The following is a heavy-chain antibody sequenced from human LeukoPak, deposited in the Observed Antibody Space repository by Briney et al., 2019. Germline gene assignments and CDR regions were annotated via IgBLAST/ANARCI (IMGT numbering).Heavy chain of an antibody. V-gene: IGHV3-23*01. CDR1: GFTFSGHW. J-gene: IGHJ4*02. CDR2: INDNGDKT. CDR3: AKRVPYGSSSVYFDS. D-gene: IGHD6-6*01. Sequence: GGSLRLSCAASGFTFSGHWMSWVRQAPGKGLEWVAGINDNGDKTYCADPVKGRFTISRDNSKNTLHLQMNSLRAEDTAVYYCAKRVPYGSSSVYFDSWGQGTLVTVSS.